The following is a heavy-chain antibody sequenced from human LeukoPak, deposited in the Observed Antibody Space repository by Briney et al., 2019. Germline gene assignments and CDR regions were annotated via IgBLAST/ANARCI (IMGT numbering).Heavy chain of an antibody. CDR1: GFAFNSYT. CDR3: ARVAQGATTENYYYYYMDV. V-gene: IGHV3-21*01. J-gene: IGHJ6*03. D-gene: IGHD4-11*01. Sequence: GGSLRLSCAASGFAFNSYTIKWVRQAPGKGLEWVSAITSRGTYIYNADSVKGRFTISRDNAENSAYLQMSSLRAEDTAVYYSARVAQGATTENYYYYYMDVWGKGTTVTVSS. CDR2: ITSRGTYI.